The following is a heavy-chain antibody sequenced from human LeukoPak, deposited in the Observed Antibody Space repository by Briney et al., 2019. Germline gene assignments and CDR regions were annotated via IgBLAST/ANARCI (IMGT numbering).Heavy chain of an antibody. J-gene: IGHJ5*02. CDR3: ARGRVPAAIRGWFDP. D-gene: IGHD2-2*01. V-gene: IGHV4-59*01. CDR1: GFTFSSYS. CDR2: IYYSGST. Sequence: PWGSLLLSCAASGFTFSSYSMNWVRQAPGKGLEWIGYIYYSGSTNYNPSLKSRVTISVDTSKNQFSLKLSSVTAADTAVYYCARGRVPAAIRGWFDPWGQGTLVTVSS.